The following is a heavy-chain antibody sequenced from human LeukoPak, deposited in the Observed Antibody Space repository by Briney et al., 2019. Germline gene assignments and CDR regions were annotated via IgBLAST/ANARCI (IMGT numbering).Heavy chain of an antibody. CDR3: ARTPNYGSGSYYNY. Sequence: SETLSLTCTVSGGSISSGGYYWSWIRQHPGKGLEWIGYIYYSGSTYYHPSLKSRVTISVDTSKHQFSLKLSSVTAADTAVYYCARTPNYGSGSYYNYWGQGTLVTVSS. CDR2: IYYSGST. CDR1: GGSISSGGYY. J-gene: IGHJ4*02. V-gene: IGHV4-31*03. D-gene: IGHD3-10*01.